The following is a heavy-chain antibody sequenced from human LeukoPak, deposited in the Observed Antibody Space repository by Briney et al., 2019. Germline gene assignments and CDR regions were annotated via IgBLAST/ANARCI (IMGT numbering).Heavy chain of an antibody. Sequence: GGSLRLSCAASEFTFSSYSMSWVRQAPGKGLEWVSSITGGGGSTYFADSVKDRFTISRDNSRNTLYLQLNSLRAEDTAVYYCAKDGGLWVSAHWGDSWGRGTLVTVSS. V-gene: IGHV3-23*01. CDR3: AKDGGLWVSAHWGDS. CDR2: ITGGGGST. J-gene: IGHJ4*02. CDR1: EFTFSSYS. D-gene: IGHD7-27*01.